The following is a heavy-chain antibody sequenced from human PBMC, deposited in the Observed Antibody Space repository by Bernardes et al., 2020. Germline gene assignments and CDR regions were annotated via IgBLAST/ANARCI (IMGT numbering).Heavy chain of an antibody. D-gene: IGHD3-22*01. CDR1: GFTFSGSA. J-gene: IGHJ4*02. CDR2: IRSKANSYAT. V-gene: IGHV3-73*01. Sequence: LRLSCAASGFTFSGSAMHWVRQASGKGLEWVGRIRSKANSYATAYAASVKGRFTISRDDSKNTAYLQMNSLKTEDTAVYYCKTYYYDSSGYFNFDYWGQGTLVTVSS. CDR3: KTYYYDSSGYFNFDY.